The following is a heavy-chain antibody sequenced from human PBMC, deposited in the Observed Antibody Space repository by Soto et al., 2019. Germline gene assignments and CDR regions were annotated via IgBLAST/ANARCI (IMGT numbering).Heavy chain of an antibody. CDR2: ISAYNGNT. V-gene: IGHV1-18*01. J-gene: IGHJ3*02. D-gene: IGHD3-22*01. Sequence: QVQLVQSGAEVKKPGASVKVSCKASGYTFTSYGISWVRQAPGQGLEWMGWISAYNGNTNYAQKLQGRVTMNTDTSTRTAYMELRSLRSDDTAVYYCARTQSYTVIVVVTLMHDAFDIWGQGTMVTVSS. CDR3: ARTQSYTVIVVVTLMHDAFDI. CDR1: GYTFTSYG.